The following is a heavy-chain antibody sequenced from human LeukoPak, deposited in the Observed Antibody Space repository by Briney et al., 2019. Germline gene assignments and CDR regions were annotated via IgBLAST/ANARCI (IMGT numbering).Heavy chain of an antibody. CDR1: GGSFSGYY. Sequence: SETLSLTCAVYGGSFSGYYWSWIRQPPGKGLEWIGEINHSGSTNYNPSLKSRVTISVDTSKDQFSLKLSSVTAADTAVYYCARAAKSIAARRDFDYWGQGTLVTVSS. D-gene: IGHD6-6*01. J-gene: IGHJ4*02. CDR2: INHSGST. CDR3: ARAAKSIAARRDFDY. V-gene: IGHV4-34*01.